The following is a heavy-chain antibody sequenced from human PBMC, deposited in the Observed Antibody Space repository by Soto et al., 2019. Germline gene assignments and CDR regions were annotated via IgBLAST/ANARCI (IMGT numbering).Heavy chain of an antibody. Sequence: PGESLKISCKGSGYSFTSYWIGWVRQMPGKGLECMGFSYPGDSYTTYSPSFQGHVTISADKYSSTAYLQWSSLKASDTAMYYCARVDSSGCSEYWGRGTLVTVSS. CDR3: ARVDSSGCSEY. D-gene: IGHD6-25*01. J-gene: IGHJ4*02. CDR1: GYSFTSYW. V-gene: IGHV5-51*01. CDR2: SYPGDSYT.